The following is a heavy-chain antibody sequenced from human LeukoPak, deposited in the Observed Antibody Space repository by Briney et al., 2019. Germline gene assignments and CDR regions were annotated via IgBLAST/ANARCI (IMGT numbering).Heavy chain of an antibody. V-gene: IGHV4-34*01. CDR3: ASVLNLFWSGYYIFGV. D-gene: IGHD3-3*01. J-gene: IGHJ4*02. Sequence: PSETLSLTCAVYGGSFSGYYWSWIRQPPGKGLEWIGSIYYSGSTYYNPSLQSRVTISVDTSKNQFSLKLSSVTAADTAVYYCASVLNLFWSGYYIFGVWGQGTLVTVSS. CDR1: GGSFSGYY. CDR2: IYYSGST.